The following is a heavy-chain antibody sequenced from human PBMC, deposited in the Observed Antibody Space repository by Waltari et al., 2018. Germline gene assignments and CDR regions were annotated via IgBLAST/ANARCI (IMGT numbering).Heavy chain of an antibody. CDR3: ARGRVPEISSGWGNPFDI. Sequence: QVQLVQSGAEVKKPGASVKVSCKSSGYTFDSFPMHWVPQAPGQGLEWMGWINPANGDTKYSQDFQGRVTIVRDTSASTSYMELNSLRSEDMAVYYCARGRVPEISSGWGNPFDIWGQGTMVTVSS. V-gene: IGHV1-3*03. CDR2: INPANGDT. D-gene: IGHD6-19*01. J-gene: IGHJ3*02. CDR1: GYTFDSFP.